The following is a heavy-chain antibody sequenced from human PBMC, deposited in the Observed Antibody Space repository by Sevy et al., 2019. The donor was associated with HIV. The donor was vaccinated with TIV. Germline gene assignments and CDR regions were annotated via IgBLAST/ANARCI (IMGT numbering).Heavy chain of an antibody. CDR3: ARGRGVIHYFDY. V-gene: IGHV3-21*01. D-gene: IGHD3-16*02. CDR2: ISSSSSYI. Sequence: GGSLRLSCGVSGFTFSSYAMTWVRQPPGKGLEWVSSISSSSSYIYYADSVKGRFTISRDNAKNSLYLQMNSLRAEDTAVYYCARGRGVIHYFDYWGQGTLVTVSS. CDR1: GFTFSSYA. J-gene: IGHJ4*02.